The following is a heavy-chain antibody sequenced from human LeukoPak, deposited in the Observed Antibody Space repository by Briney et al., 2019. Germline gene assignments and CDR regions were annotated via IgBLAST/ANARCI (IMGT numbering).Heavy chain of an antibody. CDR2: ISAYNGNT. CDR1: GYTFTSYG. Sequence: ASVKVSCKAPGYTFTSYGISWVRQAPEQGLEWMGWISAYNGNTNYAQKLQGRVTMTTDTSTSTAYMELRSLRSDDTAVYYCARAGYGSGRIKYYFDYWGQGTLVTVSS. V-gene: IGHV1-18*04. CDR3: ARAGYGSGRIKYYFDY. J-gene: IGHJ4*02. D-gene: IGHD3-10*01.